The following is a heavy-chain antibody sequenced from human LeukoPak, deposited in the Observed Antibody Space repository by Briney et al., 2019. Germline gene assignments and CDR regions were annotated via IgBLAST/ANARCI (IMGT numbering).Heavy chain of an antibody. D-gene: IGHD3-10*01. V-gene: IGHV4-39*01. CDR1: GGSISSSSYY. CDR3: ARHRGYYGSGSYTPDYFDY. J-gene: IGHJ4*02. CDR2: IYNSGST. Sequence: PSETLSLTCTVSGGSISSSSYYWGWIRQPPGKGLERIGSIYNSGSTYYNPSLKSRVTISVDTSKNQFSLKVTSVTAADTAVYYCARHRGYYGSGSYTPDYFDYWGQGTLVTVSS.